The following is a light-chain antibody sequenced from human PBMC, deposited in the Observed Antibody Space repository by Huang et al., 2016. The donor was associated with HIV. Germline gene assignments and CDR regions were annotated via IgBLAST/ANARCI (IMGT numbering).Light chain of an antibody. CDR2: GTS. Sequence: EIVLTQSPATLSMSPGERVTLSCRSSQSLTTNLAWYQQKPGQAPRRLIHGTSTRASDVPARFSGSGSGTEFTLTISSLQSEDFAVYSCQHYKTFGRGTKLEIK. CDR1: QSLTTN. V-gene: IGKV3-15*01. J-gene: IGKJ2*01. CDR3: QHYKT.